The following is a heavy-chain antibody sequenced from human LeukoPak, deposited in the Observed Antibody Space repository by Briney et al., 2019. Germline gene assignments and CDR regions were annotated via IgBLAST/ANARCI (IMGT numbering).Heavy chain of an antibody. CDR2: IWFDGSNK. CDR3: ARGGVGIGAFDI. CDR1: GFTFSSYG. V-gene: IGHV3-33*01. Sequence: PGRSLRLSCAASGFTFSSYGFHWVRQTPGKGLEWVAVIWFDGSNKYYADSVKGRFTTSRDNSKNTVYLQMNSLRAEDTAVYYCARGGVGIGAFDIWGQGTRVIVSS. D-gene: IGHD2-8*01. J-gene: IGHJ3*02.